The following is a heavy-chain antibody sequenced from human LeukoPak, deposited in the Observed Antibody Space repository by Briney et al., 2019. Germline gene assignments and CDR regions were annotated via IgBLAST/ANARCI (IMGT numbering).Heavy chain of an antibody. CDR1: GFTFSSYS. D-gene: IGHD3-22*01. CDR2: ISSSSSYI. CDR3: ARDFSSGPENWFDP. J-gene: IGHJ5*02. V-gene: IGHV3-21*01. Sequence: TGGSLRLSCAASGFTFSSYSMNWVRQAPGKGLEWVSSISSSSSYIYYADSVKGRFTISRDNAKNSLYLQMNSLRAEDTAVYYCARDFSSGPENWFDPWGQGTLVTVSS.